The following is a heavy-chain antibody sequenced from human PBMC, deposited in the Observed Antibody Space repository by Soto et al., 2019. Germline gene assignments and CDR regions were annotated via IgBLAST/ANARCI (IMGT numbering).Heavy chain of an antibody. CDR3: ARDRPYGDPNWFDH. Sequence: XGSLRLSCSASGFTFTSYTMHWVRQAPGKGLEWVAVMSYDGSNSNYADSVKGRFTISRDTSKSTLNLQMNSLRPDDTAIYYCARDRPYGDPNWFDHWGQGTLVTVSS. D-gene: IGHD4-17*01. J-gene: IGHJ5*02. CDR1: GFTFTSYT. CDR2: MSYDGSNS. V-gene: IGHV3-30-3*01.